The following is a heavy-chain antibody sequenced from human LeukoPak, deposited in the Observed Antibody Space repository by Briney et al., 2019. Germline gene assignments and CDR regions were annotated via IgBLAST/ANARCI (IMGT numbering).Heavy chain of an antibody. D-gene: IGHD1-1*01. CDR3: ARQAQGQLERRGIGY. CDR2: IYPGDSDI. CDR1: GYSFTSYW. Sequence: GESLKISCKGSGYSFTSYWIGWVRQMPGKGLEWIGIIYPGDSDIRYSPSFQGQVTISADKSISTAYLQWSSLKASDTAMYYCARQAQGQLERRGIGYWGQGTLVTVSS. V-gene: IGHV5-51*01. J-gene: IGHJ4*02.